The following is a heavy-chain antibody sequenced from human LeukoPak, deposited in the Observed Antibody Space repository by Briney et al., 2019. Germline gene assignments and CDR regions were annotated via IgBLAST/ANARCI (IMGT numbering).Heavy chain of an antibody. D-gene: IGHD1-1*01. V-gene: IGHV3-74*01. CDR3: ARQNWNGWRGWFDP. CDR1: GFAFSSYW. CDR2: INSDGSST. Sequence: GGSLRLSCAASGFAFSSYWMHWVRHAPGKGLVWVSRINSDGSSTSYADSVKGRFTISRDNAKNTLYLQMNSLRAEDTAVYYCARQNWNGWRGWFDPWGQGTLVTVSS. J-gene: IGHJ5*02.